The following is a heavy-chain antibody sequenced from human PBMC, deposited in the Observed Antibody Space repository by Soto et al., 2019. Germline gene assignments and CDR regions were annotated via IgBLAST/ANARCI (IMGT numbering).Heavy chain of an antibody. J-gene: IGHJ3*02. V-gene: IGHV3-33*01. Sequence: QVQLVESGGGVVQPGRSLRLSCATSGFTYGHFGMHWARQAPGKGLEWVAVIWHDGSKKLYADSVKGRFTISRDDSKKTVELQRNSLRVEDTAVYYCARAAYGTAGQGGACEIGGHGTVVIVSS. CDR2: IWHDGSKK. CDR1: GFTYGHFG. D-gene: IGHD3-10*01. CDR3: ARAAYGTAGQGGACEI.